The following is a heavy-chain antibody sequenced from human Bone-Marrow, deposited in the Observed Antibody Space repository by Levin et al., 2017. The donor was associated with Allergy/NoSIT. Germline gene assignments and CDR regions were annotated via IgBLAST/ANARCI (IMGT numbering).Heavy chain of an antibody. V-gene: IGHV5-51*01. CDR3: ARRGDPATVRDGFDM. D-gene: IGHD4-17*01. Sequence: GESLKISCKGFGYSFTTYWIGWVRQMPGKGLEWMGIIYPDDSDTRYSPSFQGHVTISADKSINTAYLQWSSLEASDSAMYYCARRGDPATVRDGFDMWGPGTMVIVSS. J-gene: IGHJ3*02. CDR2: IYPDDSDT. CDR1: GYSFTTYW.